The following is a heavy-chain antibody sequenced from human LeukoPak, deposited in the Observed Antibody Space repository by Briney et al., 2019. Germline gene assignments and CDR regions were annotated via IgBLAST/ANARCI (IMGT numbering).Heavy chain of an antibody. V-gene: IGHV4-39*07. Sequence: SETLSLTCTVSGGSISSSSYYWGWIRQPPGKGLEWIGEIYHSGSTNYNPSLKSRVTISVDTSKNQFSLKLSSVTAADTAVYYCARRALDRLSYDYGDFYFDYWGQGTLVTVSS. J-gene: IGHJ4*02. CDR2: IYHSGST. CDR1: GGSISSSSYY. CDR3: ARRALDRLSYDYGDFYFDY. D-gene: IGHD4-17*01.